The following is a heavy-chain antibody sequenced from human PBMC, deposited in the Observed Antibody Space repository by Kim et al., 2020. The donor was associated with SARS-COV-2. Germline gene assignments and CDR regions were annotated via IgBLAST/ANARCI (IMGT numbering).Heavy chain of an antibody. Sequence: GGSLRLSCAASGFTFSSYCMHWVRQAPGKGLEWVAVISYDGSNKYYADSVKGRFTISRDNSKNTLYLQMNSLRAEDTAVYYCAKERSSDWYVLYYYGMDGWGQGTPVTVSS. D-gene: IGHD6-19*01. V-gene: IGHV3-30*18. CDR3: AKERSSDWYVLYYYGMDG. CDR1: GFTFSSYC. J-gene: IGHJ6*02. CDR2: ISYDGSNK.